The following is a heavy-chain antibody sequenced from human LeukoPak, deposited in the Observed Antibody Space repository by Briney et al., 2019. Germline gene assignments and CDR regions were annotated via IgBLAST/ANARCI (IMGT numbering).Heavy chain of an antibody. CDR3: ARLWVSLAVAGTADH. J-gene: IGHJ4*02. V-gene: IGHV4-39*01. CDR1: GGSISISSYC. CDR2: IYYSGST. D-gene: IGHD6-19*01. Sequence: SETLSLTCTVSGGSISISSYCWGWIRQPPGKGLEWIGSIYYSGSTYYNPSLKSRVTISVDTSKNQFSLKLSSVTAADTAVYYCARLWVSLAVAGTADHWGQGTLVTVSS.